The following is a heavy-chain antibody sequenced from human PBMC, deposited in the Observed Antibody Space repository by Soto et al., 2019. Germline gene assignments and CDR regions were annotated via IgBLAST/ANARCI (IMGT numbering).Heavy chain of an antibody. V-gene: IGHV3-23*01. J-gene: IGHJ3*02. CDR2: ISGSGGST. CDR3: AKDDFRRYCTNGVCHPSHAFDI. Sequence: PGGSLRLSCAASGFTFSSYAMSWVRQAPGKGLEWVSAISGSGGSTYYADSVKGRFTISRDNSKNTLYLQMNSLRAEDTAVYYCAKDDFRRYCTNGVCHPSHAFDIWGQGTMVTVSS. D-gene: IGHD2-8*01. CDR1: GFTFSSYA.